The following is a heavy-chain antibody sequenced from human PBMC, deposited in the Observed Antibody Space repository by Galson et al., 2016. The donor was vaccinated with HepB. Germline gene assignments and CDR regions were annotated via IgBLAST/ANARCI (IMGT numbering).Heavy chain of an antibody. CDR2: IAQDGSEK. J-gene: IGHJ3*02. D-gene: IGHD3-22*01. CDR3: ARDNSRRENSGYHAFDS. CDR1: GFTFSKYW. Sequence: SLRLSCAASGFTFSKYWMSWVRQAPGKGLEWVAKIAQDGSEKYYVGPVRGRITISKDNSKNALYLQTTSLGAEDTAVYYCARDNSRRENSGYHAFDSWGQGTMVTVSS. V-gene: IGHV3-7*05.